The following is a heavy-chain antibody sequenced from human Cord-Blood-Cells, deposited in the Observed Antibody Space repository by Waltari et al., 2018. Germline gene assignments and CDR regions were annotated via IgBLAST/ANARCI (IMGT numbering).Heavy chain of an antibody. V-gene: IGHV1-69*12. J-gene: IGHJ4*02. CDR2: IIPIFGTA. Sequence: QVQLLRSGAEGKKPGSAVKASCRASVGTFILYASTWVRQAPGQGLEWMGGIIPIFGTANYAQKFQGRVTITADESTSTAYMELSSLRSEDTAVYYCARAQGSSSFLGDYWGQGTLVTVSS. CDR1: VGTFILYA. CDR3: ARAQGSSSFLGDY. D-gene: IGHD6-6*01.